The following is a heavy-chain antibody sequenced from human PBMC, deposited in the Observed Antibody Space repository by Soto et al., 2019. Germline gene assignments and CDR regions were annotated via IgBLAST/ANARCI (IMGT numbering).Heavy chain of an antibody. CDR3: ARHGRDIVVVVAADDWYFDL. J-gene: IGHJ2*01. Sequence: GESLKISCKCSGYSFTSYWIGWVRQMPGKGLEWMGIIYPGDSDTRYSPSFQGQVTISADKSISTAYLQWSSLKASDTAMYYCARHGRDIVVVVAADDWYFDLWGRGTLVTVSS. CDR2: IYPGDSDT. V-gene: IGHV5-51*01. D-gene: IGHD2-15*01. CDR1: GYSFTSYW.